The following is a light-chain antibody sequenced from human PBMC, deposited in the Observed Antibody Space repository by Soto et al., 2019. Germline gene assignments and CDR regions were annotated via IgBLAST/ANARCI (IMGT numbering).Light chain of an antibody. CDR1: ESISGN. V-gene: IGKV3-15*01. CDR2: HTS. Sequence: EIVMTQSPATLSVSPGESATLSCRASESISGNLAWYQQKPGLSPRLLIYHTSTRATGVPARFSGSESGTEFSLTISSLQSEDSAVYYCQRYDNWPLTFGGGTKVEIK. CDR3: QRYDNWPLT. J-gene: IGKJ4*01.